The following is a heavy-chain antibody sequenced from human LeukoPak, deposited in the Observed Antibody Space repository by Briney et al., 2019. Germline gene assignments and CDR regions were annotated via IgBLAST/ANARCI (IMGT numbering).Heavy chain of an antibody. V-gene: IGHV4-38-2*02. CDR2: IYRTGTT. CDR3: ARDGYNPVAFDI. D-gene: IGHD5-24*01. CDR1: GFTFSSYG. J-gene: IGHJ3*02. Sequence: PGGTLRLSCAASGFTFSSYGMSWIRQPPGKGLEWIGNIYRTGTTFYNPSLQSRVSISVDTSKNTFSLKLRSVTAADTAVYYCARDGYNPVAFDIWGQGTVVTVSS.